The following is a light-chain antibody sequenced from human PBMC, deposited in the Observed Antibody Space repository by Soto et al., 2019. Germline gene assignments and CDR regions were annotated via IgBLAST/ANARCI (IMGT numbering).Light chain of an antibody. CDR2: DAS. V-gene: IGKV1-5*01. CDR1: QSISSW. Sequence: DIQMTQSPSTLSASVGDRVTITCRASQSISSWLAWYQQKPVKAPKVLIFDASSLESGVPSRFSGSGSATEFTLTISSLQPDDFATYYCQQYSTYPWTFGQGTKVDIK. CDR3: QQYSTYPWT. J-gene: IGKJ1*01.